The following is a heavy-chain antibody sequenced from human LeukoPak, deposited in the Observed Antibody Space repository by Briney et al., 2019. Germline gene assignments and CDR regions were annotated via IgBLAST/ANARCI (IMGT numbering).Heavy chain of an antibody. CDR1: GGSISSSSYY. CDR2: MSNSGST. D-gene: IGHD6-13*01. J-gene: IGHJ4*02. V-gene: IGHV4-39*01. CDR3: ARRSQAAAGRGIDY. Sequence: SETLSLTCTVSGGSISSSSYYWGWIRQSPGEGLEWIGTMSNSGSTYYNPSLKSRVTISGDTAKNQFSLKLSSVTAADTAVYYCARRSQAAAGRGIDYWARKPWSPSPQ.